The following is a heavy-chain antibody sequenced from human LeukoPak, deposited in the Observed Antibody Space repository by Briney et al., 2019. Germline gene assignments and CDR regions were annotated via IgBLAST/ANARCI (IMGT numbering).Heavy chain of an antibody. CDR1: GYTFTSYG. CDR2: ISAYNGNT. D-gene: IGHD3-3*01. CDR3: ARDLSPSGFWSGYDFDY. J-gene: IGHJ4*02. V-gene: IGHV1-18*01. Sequence: GASVKVSCKASGYTFTSYGISWVRQAPGQGLEWMGWISAYNGNTNYAQKLQGRVTMTTDTSTSTAYMELRSLRSDDTAVYCCARDLSPSGFWSGYDFDYWGQGTLVTVSS.